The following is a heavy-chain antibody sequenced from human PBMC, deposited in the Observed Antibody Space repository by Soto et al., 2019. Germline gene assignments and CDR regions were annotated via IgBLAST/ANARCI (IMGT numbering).Heavy chain of an antibody. CDR3: ARETGELLPLNAFDY. J-gene: IGHJ4*02. CDR2: ISSSSSTI. CDR1: GFTFSSYS. D-gene: IGHD1-26*01. Sequence: EVQLVESGGGLVQPGGSLRLSCAASGFTFSSYSMNWVRQAPGKGLEWVSYISSSSSTIYYADSVKGRFTISRDNAKNSRYLQRNSLRDEGTAVYYGARETGELLPLNAFDYWGQGTLVTVSS. V-gene: IGHV3-48*02.